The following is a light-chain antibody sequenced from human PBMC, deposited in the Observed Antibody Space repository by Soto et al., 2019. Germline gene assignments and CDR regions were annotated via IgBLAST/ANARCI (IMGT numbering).Light chain of an antibody. CDR1: QSVSSSY. Sequence: EIVLTQSPGTLSLSPGERATLSCRASQSVSSSYLAWYQQKPGQAPRLLIYGASIRATGIPDRFSGSGSGTDFTLTISRLAPEDVAVYYCQQYGSSPLTFGGGTKVEIK. V-gene: IGKV3-20*01. J-gene: IGKJ4*01. CDR3: QQYGSSPLT. CDR2: GAS.